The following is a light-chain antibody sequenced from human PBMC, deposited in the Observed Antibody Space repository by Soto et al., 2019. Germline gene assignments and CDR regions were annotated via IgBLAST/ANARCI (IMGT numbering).Light chain of an antibody. CDR2: AAS. CDR1: QGISSY. J-gene: IGKJ4*02. Sequence: AIRMTQSPSSLSASTGDRVTLTCRASQGISSYLAWYQQKPGKAPKLLIYAASTLQSGVPSRFSGSGSGTDFTLTISCLQSEDFATYYCQQYSSYPLTSGGGTKVDIK. V-gene: IGKV1-8*01. CDR3: QQYSSYPLT.